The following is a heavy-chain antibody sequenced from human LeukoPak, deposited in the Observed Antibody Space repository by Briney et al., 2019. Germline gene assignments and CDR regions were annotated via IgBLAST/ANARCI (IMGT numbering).Heavy chain of an antibody. CDR1: GGSFSGYY. D-gene: IGHD4-11*01. Sequence: SETLSLTCAVYGGSFSGYYWSWIRPPPGKGLEWIGEINHSGSTNYNPSLKSRVTISVDTSKNQFSLKLSSVTAADTAVYYCARGYYSNYPFDYWGQGTLVTVSS. CDR3: ARGYYSNYPFDY. V-gene: IGHV4-34*01. J-gene: IGHJ4*02. CDR2: INHSGST.